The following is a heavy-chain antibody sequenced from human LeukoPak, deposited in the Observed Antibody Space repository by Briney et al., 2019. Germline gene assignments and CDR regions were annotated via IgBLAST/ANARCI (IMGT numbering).Heavy chain of an antibody. CDR3: GGSEDGYIDY. D-gene: IGHD5-24*01. V-gene: IGHV3-74*01. Sequence: GGSLRLSCAASGFTFTRHWMHWVRQAPGNGLEWVSRIKTDGTNTIYADFVEGRFTISRDNARNTLYLQMSSLRAGDTAVYYCGGSEDGYIDYWGQGTLVTVSS. J-gene: IGHJ4*02. CDR1: GFTFTRHW. CDR2: IKTDGTNT.